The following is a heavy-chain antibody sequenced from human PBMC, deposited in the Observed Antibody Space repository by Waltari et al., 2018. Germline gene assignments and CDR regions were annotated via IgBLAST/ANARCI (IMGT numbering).Heavy chain of an antibody. V-gene: IGHV4-34*01. Sequence: QVQLQQWGAGLLKPSETLSLTCAVYGGSFSGYYWSWIRQPPGKGLEWIGEIKHRGSTNSIPSLTSRVTISVDTSKNQFSLKLSSVTAADTAVYYCAREKGSSWYWDYWGQGTLVTVSS. CDR2: IKHRGST. CDR1: GGSFSGYY. CDR3: AREKGSSWYWDY. J-gene: IGHJ4*02. D-gene: IGHD6-13*01.